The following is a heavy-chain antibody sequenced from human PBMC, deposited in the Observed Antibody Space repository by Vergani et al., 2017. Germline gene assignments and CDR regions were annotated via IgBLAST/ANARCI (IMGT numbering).Heavy chain of an antibody. V-gene: IGHV5-51*03. CDR2: IYPGDSDT. D-gene: IGHD3/OR15-3a*01. J-gene: IGHJ4*02. CDR3: AGVLGTGKREYDY. Sequence: EVQLVQSGAEVKKPGESLKISCKGSGYSFTSYWIGWVRQMPGKGLEWMGIIYPGDSDTRYSPAFQGQATISANKSISNAYLQWSSLKASDTAMYYCAGVLGTGKREYDYWGQGTLVTVSS. CDR1: GYSFTSYW.